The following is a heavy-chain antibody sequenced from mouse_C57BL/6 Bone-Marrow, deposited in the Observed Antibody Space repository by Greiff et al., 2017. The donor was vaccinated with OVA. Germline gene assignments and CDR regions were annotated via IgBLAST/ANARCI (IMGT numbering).Heavy chain of an antibody. V-gene: IGHV1-62-2*01. J-gene: IGHJ1*03. CDR3: ARHEDPRGYGIRYWYFDV. CDR1: GYTFTEYT. CDR2: FYPGSGSI. Sequence: QVHVKQSGAELVKPGASVKLSCKASGYTFTEYTIHWVKQRSGQGLEWIGWFYPGSGSIKYNEKFKDKATLTADKSSSTVYMELSRLTSEDSAVYFCARHEDPRGYGIRYWYFDVWGTGTTVTVSS. D-gene: IGHD2-1*01.